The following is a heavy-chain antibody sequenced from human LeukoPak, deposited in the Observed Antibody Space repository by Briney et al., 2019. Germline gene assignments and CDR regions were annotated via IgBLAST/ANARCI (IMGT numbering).Heavy chain of an antibody. CDR2: ISWDGGST. Sequence: GGSLRLSCAASGFTFDDYTMHWVRQAPGKGLEWASLISWDGGSTYYADSVKGRFTISRDNSKNSLYLQMNSLRTEDTALHYCAKDITPSSKSGYFDYWGQGTLVTVSS. CDR1: GFTFDDYT. D-gene: IGHD4-11*01. CDR3: AKDITPSSKSGYFDY. J-gene: IGHJ4*02. V-gene: IGHV3-43*01.